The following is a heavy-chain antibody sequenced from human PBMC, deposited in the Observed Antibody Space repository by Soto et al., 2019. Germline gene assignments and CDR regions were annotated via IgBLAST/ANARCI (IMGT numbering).Heavy chain of an antibody. CDR2: ISWNSGSI. V-gene: IGHV3-9*01. CDR1: GFTFDDYA. Sequence: PGGSLRLSYAASGFTFDDYAMHWVRQAPGKGLEWVSGISWNSGSIGYADSVKGRFTISRDNAKNSLYLQMNSLRAEDTALYYCAKDRISVLHAFDIWGQGTMVTVSS. J-gene: IGHJ3*02. D-gene: IGHD2-15*01. CDR3: AKDRISVLHAFDI.